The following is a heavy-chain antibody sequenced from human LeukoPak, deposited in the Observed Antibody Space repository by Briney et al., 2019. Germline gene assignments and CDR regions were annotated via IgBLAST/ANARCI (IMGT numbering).Heavy chain of an antibody. D-gene: IGHD3-22*01. J-gene: IGHJ4*02. Sequence: GGSLRLSCGASGFNFSNYAMAWVRQAPGKGLEWVSAISGGGGSTFYGDSVKGRCTISRDNSNNTLYLQLNSLRVEDTAVYYCAKVRDKYDSSGLDYWGQGTLVTVSS. CDR2: ISGGGGST. CDR3: AKVRDKYDSSGLDY. CDR1: GFNFSNYA. V-gene: IGHV3-23*01.